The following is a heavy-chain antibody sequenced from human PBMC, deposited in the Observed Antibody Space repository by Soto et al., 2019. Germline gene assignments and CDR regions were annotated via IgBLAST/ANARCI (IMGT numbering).Heavy chain of an antibody. Sequence: QITLKESGPTLVKPTQTLTLTCTFSGFSLTTRPVGVGWIRQPPGKALESLALIYSDNDKRYNPSLKSRLAITKDTSKNQVVLTMANVDPMDTATYYCAHRRGGYDWNDGDFDYWGQGTLVTVSS. V-gene: IGHV2-5*02. CDR1: GFSLTTRPVG. J-gene: IGHJ4*02. D-gene: IGHD1-20*01. CDR2: IYSDNDK. CDR3: AHRRGGYDWNDGDFDY.